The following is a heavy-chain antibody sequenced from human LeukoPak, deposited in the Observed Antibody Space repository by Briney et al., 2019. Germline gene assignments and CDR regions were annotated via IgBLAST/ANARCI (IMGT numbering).Heavy chain of an antibody. V-gene: IGHV3-21*01. CDR2: ISSSVTYI. Sequence: PGGSLRLSCAASRFTFSSYSMNWVRQAPGKGLEWVSSISSSVTYIYYADSVKGRFTISRDNAKNSLYLQMDSLRAEDTAVYYCASGAVRGVIIRTQFGWGQGTLVTVSS. J-gene: IGHJ4*02. D-gene: IGHD3-10*01. CDR3: ASGAVRGVIIRTQFG. CDR1: RFTFSSYS.